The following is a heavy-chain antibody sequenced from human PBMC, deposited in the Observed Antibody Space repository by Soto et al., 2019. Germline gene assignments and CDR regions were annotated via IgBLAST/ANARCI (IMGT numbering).Heavy chain of an antibody. Sequence: SETLSLTCAVSGGSISRGGYSWIWIRQPPGKVLDWIGYIYHSGSTYYNPSLKSRVTISVDRSKNQFSLKLSSVTAADTAVYYCALMPVVPAASWFDPWGQGTLVTVSS. J-gene: IGHJ5*02. D-gene: IGHD2-2*01. CDR3: ALMPVVPAASWFDP. CDR2: IYHSGST. V-gene: IGHV4-30-2*01. CDR1: GGSISRGGYS.